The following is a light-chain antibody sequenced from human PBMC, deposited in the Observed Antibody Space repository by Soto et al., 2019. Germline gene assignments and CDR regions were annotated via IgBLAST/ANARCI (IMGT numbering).Light chain of an antibody. J-gene: IGLJ1*01. CDR3: ISYTVSRSYV. V-gene: IGLV2-14*01. CDR2: SVS. CDR1: SSDIGTYDH. Sequence: QSALTQPASVSGSRGQSITISCSGTSSDIGTYDHVAWFQQFPGKTPKLVIYSVSDRPSGVSYRFSGSKSGNTASLTISGLQADDEADYYCISYTVSRSYVFGTGTKLTVL.